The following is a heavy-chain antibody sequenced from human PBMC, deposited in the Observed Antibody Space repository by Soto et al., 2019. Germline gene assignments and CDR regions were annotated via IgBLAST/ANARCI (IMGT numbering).Heavy chain of an antibody. CDR2: IYAGTIT. CDR3: ARIPYDNSGTIFDY. D-gene: IGHD3-22*01. CDR1: GITVSSYY. V-gene: IGHV3-53*01. J-gene: IGHJ4*02. Sequence: SCAASGITVSSYYMSWVRQAAGKGLEWVSVIYAGTITYYADSVKGRFTIYRDNSKNTLNLEMNSLRVEDTAVYYCARIPYDNSGTIFDYWGQGTLVTVSS.